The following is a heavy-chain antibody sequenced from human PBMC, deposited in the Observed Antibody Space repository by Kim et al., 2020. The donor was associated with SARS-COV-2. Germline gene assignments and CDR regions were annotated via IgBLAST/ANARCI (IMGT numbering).Heavy chain of an antibody. V-gene: IGHV3-23*01. Sequence: GGSLRLSCAASGFTFSSYAMSWVRQAPGKGLEWVSAISGSGGSTYYADSVKGRFTISRDNSKNTLYLQMNSLRAEDTAVYYCAKWLVATIGSGRYCSGGSCQTGFYWGQGTLVTVSS. CDR2: ISGSGGST. CDR3: AKWLVATIGSGRYCSGGSCQTGFY. D-gene: IGHD2-15*01. J-gene: IGHJ4*02. CDR1: GFTFSSYA.